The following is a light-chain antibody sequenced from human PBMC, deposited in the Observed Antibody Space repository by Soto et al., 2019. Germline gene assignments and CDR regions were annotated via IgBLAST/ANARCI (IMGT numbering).Light chain of an antibody. CDR3: QQYNNWPPRAT. CDR1: QSVSSN. Sequence: IVITQSPSTLSVSPGERATLSCRASQSVSSNLAWYQQKPGQAPRLLIYGASTRATGIPARFSGSGSGTEFTLTISSLQSEDFAVYYCQQYNNWPPRATFGQGTRLEIK. J-gene: IGKJ5*01. CDR2: GAS. V-gene: IGKV3-15*01.